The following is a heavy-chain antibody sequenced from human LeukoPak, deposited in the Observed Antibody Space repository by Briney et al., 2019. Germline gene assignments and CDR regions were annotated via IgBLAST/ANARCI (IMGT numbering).Heavy chain of an antibody. V-gene: IGHV4-59*01. D-gene: IGHD2-2*01. Sequence: KPSETLSLTCSISGGSLSDYYWNWIRQPPGKGLEWIGYIYYSGSTTYNPSLKSRVTMSVDTSKNQFSLRLSSVTATDTAVYYCARGSWCSYTNCLLRPFDYWGQGSLVTVSS. J-gene: IGHJ4*02. CDR3: ARGSWCSYTNCLLRPFDY. CDR2: IYYSGST. CDR1: GGSLSDYY.